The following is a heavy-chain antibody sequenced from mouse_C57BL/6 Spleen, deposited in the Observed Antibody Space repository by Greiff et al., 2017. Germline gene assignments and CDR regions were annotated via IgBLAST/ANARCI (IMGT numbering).Heavy chain of an antibody. CDR1: GYTFTSYW. Sequence: QVQLQQPGAELVKPGASVKLSCKASGYTFTSYWMHWVKQRPGQGLEWIGMIHPNSGSTNYNEKFKSKDTLTVDKSSSTAYMQLSSLTSEDSAVYYWARSGSTMVTRFAYWGQGTLVTVSA. CDR2: IHPNSGST. D-gene: IGHD2-2*01. V-gene: IGHV1-64*01. J-gene: IGHJ3*01. CDR3: ARSGSTMVTRFAY.